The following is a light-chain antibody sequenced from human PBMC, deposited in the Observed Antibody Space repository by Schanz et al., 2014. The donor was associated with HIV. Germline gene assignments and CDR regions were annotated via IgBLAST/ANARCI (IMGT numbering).Light chain of an antibody. CDR3: SSYSGHNNLGI. J-gene: IGLJ2*01. CDR2: EVT. Sequence: QSALTQPPSASGSPGQSVTISCTGTNSDVGGHNYVSWFQQHPGKALRLIIYEVTKRPSGVPDRFSGSKSGNTASLIVSGLQAEDEAEYYCSSYSGHNNLGIFGGGTKLTVL. V-gene: IGLV2-8*01. CDR1: NSDVGGHNY.